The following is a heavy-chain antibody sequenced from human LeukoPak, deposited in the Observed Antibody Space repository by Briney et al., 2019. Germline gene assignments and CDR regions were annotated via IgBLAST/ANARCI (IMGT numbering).Heavy chain of an antibody. CDR3: ARGEGFLDF. D-gene: IGHD3-3*01. J-gene: IGHJ4*02. CDR1: GYTFTSYG. V-gene: IGHV1-18*01. CDR2: ISAHNGNK. Sequence: GASVKVSCKASGYTFTSYGISWVRQAPGQGLEWMGWISAHNGNKQYAQKLQGRLTMTTDTSTTTAYMELRSLRSDDTAFYYCARGEGFLDFWGQGTLVTVSS.